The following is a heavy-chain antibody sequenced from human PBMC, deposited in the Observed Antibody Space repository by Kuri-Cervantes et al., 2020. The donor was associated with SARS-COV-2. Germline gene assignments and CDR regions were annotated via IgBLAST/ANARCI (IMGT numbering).Heavy chain of an antibody. CDR3: ARASVVPAAYPTFDY. J-gene: IGHJ4*02. D-gene: IGHD2-2*01. CDR1: RGTFSSYA. V-gene: IGHV1-69*05. Sequence: KVSCKASRGTFSSYAISWVRQAPGQGLEWMGGTIPIFGTANYAQKFQGRVTITTDESTSTAYMELSSLRSEDTAVYYCARASVVPAAYPTFDYWGQGALVTVSS. CDR2: TIPIFGTA.